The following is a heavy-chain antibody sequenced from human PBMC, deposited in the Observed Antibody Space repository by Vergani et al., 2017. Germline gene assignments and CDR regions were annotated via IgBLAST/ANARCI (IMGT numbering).Heavy chain of an antibody. CDR2: IYYSGST. CDR1: GGSISSYY. Sequence: QVQLQESGPGLVKPSETLSLTCTVSGGSISSYYWSWIRQPPGKGLEWIGYIYYSGSTYYNPSLKSRVTISVDTSKNQFSLKLSSVTAADTAVYYCARVPTDYGDNSYFDYWGQGTLVTVSS. CDR3: ARVPTDYGDNSYFDY. V-gene: IGHV4-59*08. J-gene: IGHJ4*02. D-gene: IGHD4-23*01.